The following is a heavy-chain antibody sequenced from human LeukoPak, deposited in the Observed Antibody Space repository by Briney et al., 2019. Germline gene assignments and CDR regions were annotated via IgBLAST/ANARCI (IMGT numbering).Heavy chain of an antibody. V-gene: IGHV3-48*04. CDR1: GFTFGSYG. D-gene: IGHD4-17*01. CDR2: ISISGTTI. J-gene: IGHJ4*02. Sequence: GGSLRLSCAASGFTFGSYGMHWVRQAPGKGLEWVSYISISGTTIYYADSVKGRFTFSRDNAKNSLYLQMNSLRAEDTAVYYCARTGGLHYGDYVAFDYWGQGTLVTVSS. CDR3: ARTGGLHYGDYVAFDY.